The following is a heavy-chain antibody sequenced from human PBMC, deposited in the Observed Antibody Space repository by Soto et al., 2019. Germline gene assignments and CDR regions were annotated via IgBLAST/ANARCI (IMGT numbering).Heavy chain of an antibody. Sequence: WTWIRQHPGKGLEWIGYIYYSGSTYYNPSLKSRVTISVDTSKNQFSLKLSSVTAADTAVYYCARGQGGAEGLFDYWGQGTLVTVSS. CDR3: ARGQGGAEGLFDY. V-gene: IGHV4-31*02. CDR2: IYYSGST. J-gene: IGHJ4*02.